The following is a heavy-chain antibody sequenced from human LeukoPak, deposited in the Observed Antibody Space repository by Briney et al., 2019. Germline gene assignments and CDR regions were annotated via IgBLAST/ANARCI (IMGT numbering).Heavy chain of an antibody. CDR2: IYSGGST. Sequence: PGGSLRLSCAASGFTVSSNYMSWVRQAPGKGLEWVSVIYSGGSTYYADSVKGRFTISRDNSKNTLYLQMNSLRAEDTAVYYCARVALYGDYDWFDPWGQGTLVTVSS. V-gene: IGHV3-66*01. J-gene: IGHJ5*02. CDR3: ARVALYGDYDWFDP. CDR1: GFTVSSNY. D-gene: IGHD4-17*01.